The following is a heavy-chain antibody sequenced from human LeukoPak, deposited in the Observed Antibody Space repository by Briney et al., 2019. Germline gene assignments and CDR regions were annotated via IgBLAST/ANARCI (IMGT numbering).Heavy chain of an antibody. CDR2: INPSGGST. D-gene: IGHD6-19*01. J-gene: IGHJ4*02. V-gene: IGHV1-46*01. Sequence: ASVKVSCKASGHTFTSYYMHWVRQAPGQGLEWMGIINPSGGSTSYAQKFQGRVTMTRDTSTSTVYMELSSLRSEDTAVYYCARFDPVAGTQDWGQGTLVTVSS. CDR3: ARFDPVAGTQD. CDR1: GHTFTSYY.